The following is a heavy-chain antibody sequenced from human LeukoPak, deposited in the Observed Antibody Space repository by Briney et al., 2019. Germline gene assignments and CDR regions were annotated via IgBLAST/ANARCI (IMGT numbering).Heavy chain of an antibody. V-gene: IGHV4-39*01. CDR1: GGYISSSSYY. CDR3: ARGYSYGPYWYFDL. D-gene: IGHD5-18*01. J-gene: IGHJ2*01. Sequence: SETLSLTCTVSGGYISSSSYYWGWIRQPPGKGLEWIGTIYYSGSTYYNPSLKSRVIISVDTSKNQFSLKLSSVTAADTAVYNRARGYSYGPYWYFDLWGRGTLVTVSS. CDR2: IYYSGST.